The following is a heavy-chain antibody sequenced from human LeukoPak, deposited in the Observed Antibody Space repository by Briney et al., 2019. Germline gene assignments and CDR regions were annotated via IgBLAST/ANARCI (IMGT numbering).Heavy chain of an antibody. CDR1: GFTFSKAW. CDR2: ISGSSSYI. J-gene: IGHJ1*01. D-gene: IGHD4-17*01. Sequence: GGSLRLSCAPSGFTFSKAWMSWVRQAPGKGLEWVSSISGSSSYIYYADSVKGRFTISRDNAKNSLYLQLNSLRAEDTAVYYCAKDVRGGDHGDYAFQHWGQGTLVTVSS. CDR3: AKDVRGGDHGDYAFQH. V-gene: IGHV3-21*01.